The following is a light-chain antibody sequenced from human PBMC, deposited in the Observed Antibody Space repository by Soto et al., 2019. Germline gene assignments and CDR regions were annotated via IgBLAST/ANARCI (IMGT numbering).Light chain of an antibody. Sequence: QSALTQPASVSGSPGQSITISCTGTSSDVGSYNLVSWYQQHPGKAPKLMIYEANKRPSGVSNRFSGSKSGNTASLTISGLQAEDEADYYCCSYAGSVLFGGGTKVTVL. V-gene: IGLV2-23*01. J-gene: IGLJ2*01. CDR1: SSDVGSYNL. CDR2: EAN. CDR3: CSYAGSVL.